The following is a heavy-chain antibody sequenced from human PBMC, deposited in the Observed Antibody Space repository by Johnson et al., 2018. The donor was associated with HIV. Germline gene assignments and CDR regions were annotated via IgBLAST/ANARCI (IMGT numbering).Heavy chain of an antibody. Sequence: VQLVESGGGLVQPGGSLRLSCAASGFTFSSYGMHWVRQAPGKGLEWVSYISSSGSTIYYADSVKGRFTISRDNAKNSVYLQMNGLRAEDTAVYYWASCGGNCRDAFDVWGQGTMVTVPS. CDR1: GFTFSSYG. CDR3: ASCGGNCRDAFDV. V-gene: IGHV3-48*04. D-gene: IGHD2-21*02. J-gene: IGHJ3*01. CDR2: ISSSGSTI.